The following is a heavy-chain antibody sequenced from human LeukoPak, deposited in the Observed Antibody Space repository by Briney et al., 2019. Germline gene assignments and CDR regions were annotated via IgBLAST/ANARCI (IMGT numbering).Heavy chain of an antibody. CDR3: ARSMYYYDSSGYYV. V-gene: IGHV4-4*07. CDR2: IHSSGST. J-gene: IGHJ4*02. D-gene: IGHD3-22*01. Sequence: SETLSLTCTVSDGSISTYWGDWIRQPAGKGLEWIGRIHSSGSTDYNPSLKTRVTMSVDTSKNQFSLKLSSVTAADTAVYYCARSMYYYDSSGYYVWGQGTLVTVSS. CDR1: DGSISTYW.